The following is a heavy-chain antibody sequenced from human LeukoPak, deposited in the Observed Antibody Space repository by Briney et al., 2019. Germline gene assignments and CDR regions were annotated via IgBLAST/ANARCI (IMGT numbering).Heavy chain of an antibody. CDR3: ARVRYSSGWYDGLDY. CDR2: IYYSGST. D-gene: IGHD6-19*01. Sequence: SETLSLTCTVSGGSISSYYWSWIRQPPGKGLEWIGYIYYSGSTNYNPSLKSRVTISVDTSKNQFSLKLSSVTAADTAVYYWARVRYSSGWYDGLDYWGQGTLVTVSS. CDR1: GGSISSYY. J-gene: IGHJ4*02. V-gene: IGHV4-59*01.